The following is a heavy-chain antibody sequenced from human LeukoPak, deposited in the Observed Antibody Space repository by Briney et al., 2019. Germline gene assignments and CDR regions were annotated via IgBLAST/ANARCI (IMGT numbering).Heavy chain of an antibody. CDR1: GFTFSSYA. D-gene: IGHD4-17*01. Sequence: GGSLRLSCAASGFTFSSYAMSWVRQAPGKGLEWVSAISGSGGSTYYADSVKGRFTISRDNSKNTLYLQMNSLRAEDTAVYYCARDDDYGDYATYWGQGTLVTVSS. V-gene: IGHV3-23*01. J-gene: IGHJ4*02. CDR2: ISGSGGST. CDR3: ARDDDYGDYATY.